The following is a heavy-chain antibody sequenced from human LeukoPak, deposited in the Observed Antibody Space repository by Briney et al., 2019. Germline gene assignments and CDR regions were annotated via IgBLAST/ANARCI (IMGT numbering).Heavy chain of an antibody. CDR1: GFTISDYH. D-gene: IGHD2-2*01. Sequence: GETLTLTCAGSGFTISDYHMSWSRQAPTKGLERVSNSSSSESTINYKDSVKGRFIISKENAKNSLYRQMTRLRADGMAVYYCARADCSSTSCYELDYWGQGTLVTVSS. J-gene: IGHJ4*02. CDR2: SSSSESTI. V-gene: IGHV3-11*04. CDR3: ARADCSSTSCYELDY.